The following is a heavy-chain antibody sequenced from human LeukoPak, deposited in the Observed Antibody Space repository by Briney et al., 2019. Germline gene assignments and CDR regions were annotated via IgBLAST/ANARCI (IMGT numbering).Heavy chain of an antibody. V-gene: IGHV3-23*01. CDR1: GFTFSSYA. Sequence: GGSLRLSCAASGFTFSSYAMSWVRQAPGKGLEWVSAISGSGGSTYYADSVKGRFTISRDNSKNTLYLQMNSLRAEDTAVYYYANRPDPYSSGWYGIYWGQGTLVTVSS. CDR2: ISGSGGST. CDR3: ANRPDPYSSGWYGIY. D-gene: IGHD6-19*01. J-gene: IGHJ4*02.